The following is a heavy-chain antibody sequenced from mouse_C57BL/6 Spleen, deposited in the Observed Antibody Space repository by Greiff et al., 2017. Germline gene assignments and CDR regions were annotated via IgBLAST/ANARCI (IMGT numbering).Heavy chain of an antibody. CDR1: GYTFTDYN. V-gene: IGHV1-22*01. CDR2: INPNNGGT. D-gene: IGHD1-1*01. Sequence: DVKLVESGPELVKPGASVKMSCKASGYTFTDYNMHWVKQSHGKSLEWIGYINPNNGGTSYNQKFKGKATLTVNKSSSTAYMELRSLTSEDSAVYYCADYYGGAMDYWGQGTSVTVSS. J-gene: IGHJ4*01. CDR3: ADYYGGAMDY.